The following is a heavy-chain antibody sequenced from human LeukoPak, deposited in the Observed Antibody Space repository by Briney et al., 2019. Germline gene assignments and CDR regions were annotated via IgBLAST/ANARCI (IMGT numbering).Heavy chain of an antibody. D-gene: IGHD3-22*01. CDR1: GGTFSSYA. Sequence: SVKVSCKASGGTFSSYAISWVRQAPGQGLEWMGRIIPILGIANYAQKFQGRVTITADKSTSTAYMELSSLRSEDTAVYYCARGNYYDSCGSEKVPPKCYGMDVWGQGTTVTVSS. CDR3: ARGNYYDSCGSEKVPPKCYGMDV. CDR2: IIPILGIA. J-gene: IGHJ6*02. V-gene: IGHV1-69*04.